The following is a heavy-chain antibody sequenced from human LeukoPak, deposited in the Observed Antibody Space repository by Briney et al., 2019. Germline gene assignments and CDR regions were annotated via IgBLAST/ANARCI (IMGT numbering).Heavy chain of an antibody. J-gene: IGHJ4*02. CDR1: GFPLSPFA. CDR2: IFPSGGEI. D-gene: IGHD2-8*02. CDR3: ATYRQVLLPFES. Sequence: GGSLRLSCAASGFPLSPFAMIWVRQPPGKGLEWVSSIFPSGGEIHYADSVRGRFTISRDNSKSTLSLQMNSLRAEDTAIYYCATYRQVLLPFESWGQGTLVTVSS. V-gene: IGHV3-23*01.